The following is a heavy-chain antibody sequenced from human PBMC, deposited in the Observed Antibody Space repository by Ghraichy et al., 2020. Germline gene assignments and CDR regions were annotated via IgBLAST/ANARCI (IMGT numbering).Heavy chain of an antibody. J-gene: IGHJ2*01. CDR3: ARELNWYFDL. V-gene: IGHV4-30-2*01. D-gene: IGHD2-8*01. CDR1: GGSISSGGYS. CDR2: IYHSGST. Sequence: PLSLTCAVSGGSISSGGYSWSWIRQPPGKGLEWIGYIYHSGSTYYNPSLKSRVTISVDRSKNQFSLKLSSVTAADTAVYYCARELNWYFDLWGRGTLVTVSS.